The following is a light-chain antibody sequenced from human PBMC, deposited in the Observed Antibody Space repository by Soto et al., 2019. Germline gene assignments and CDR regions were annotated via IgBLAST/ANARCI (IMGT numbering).Light chain of an antibody. Sequence: QSVLTQPPSASGSPGQSVTISCTGTSTDVGAYDYVSWYRQHPGKAPKLMIYEVTKRPSGVPDRFSGSKSGNTASLTVSGLQAEDEAHYYCSSYAGSKTVYLFGSGTKVTVL. CDR2: EVT. CDR1: STDVGAYDY. CDR3: SSYAGSKTVYL. J-gene: IGLJ1*01. V-gene: IGLV2-8*01.